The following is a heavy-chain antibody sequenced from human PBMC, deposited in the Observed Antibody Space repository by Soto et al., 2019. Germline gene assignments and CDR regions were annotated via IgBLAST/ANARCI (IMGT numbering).Heavy chain of an antibody. J-gene: IGHJ4*02. V-gene: IGHV1-18*01. D-gene: IGHD3-3*01. CDR1: GYTFTSYG. CDR3: ARVITIFGVVIIHAYDY. CDR2: ISAYNGNT. Sequence: ASVKVSCKASGYTFTSYGISWVRRAPGQGLEWMGWISAYNGNTNYAQRLQGRVTMTTDTSTSTAYMELRSLRSDDTAVYYCARVITIFGVVIIHAYDYWGQGTLVTVSS.